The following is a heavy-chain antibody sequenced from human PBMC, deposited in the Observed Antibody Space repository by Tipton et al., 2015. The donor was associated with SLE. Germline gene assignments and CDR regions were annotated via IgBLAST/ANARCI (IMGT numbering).Heavy chain of an antibody. V-gene: IGHV3-30-3*01. Sequence: SLRLSCAASGFTFSSYAMHWVRQAPGKGLEWVAVISYDGSNKYYADSVKGRFTISRDNSKNTLYLQMNSLRAEDTAVYYCARDGSGSYHYFDYWGQGTLVTVSS. D-gene: IGHD3-10*01. CDR2: ISYDGSNK. J-gene: IGHJ4*02. CDR1: GFTFSSYA. CDR3: ARDGSGSYHYFDY.